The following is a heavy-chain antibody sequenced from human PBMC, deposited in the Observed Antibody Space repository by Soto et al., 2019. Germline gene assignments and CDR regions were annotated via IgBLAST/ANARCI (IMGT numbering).Heavy chain of an antibody. J-gene: IGHJ6*02. Sequence: QVQLVESGGGVVQPGRSLRLSCAASGFTFNHNAMHWVRQAAGEGLEWVAQIWYDGSEKYYTDSVKGRFTISRDNFKNTVFLQMDSLRVEDTAVYYCARDGQQQAPYALDVWGQGTTVIVSS. D-gene: IGHD6-13*01. CDR1: GFTFNHNA. CDR3: ARDGQQQAPYALDV. CDR2: IWYDGSEK. V-gene: IGHV3-33*01.